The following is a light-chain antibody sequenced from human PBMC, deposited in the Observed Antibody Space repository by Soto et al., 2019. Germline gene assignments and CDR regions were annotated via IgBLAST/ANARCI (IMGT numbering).Light chain of an antibody. J-gene: IGKJ5*01. CDR2: GAS. V-gene: IGKV3-20*01. Sequence: IVLTQSPGTLSLSPGERATLSCRASQSVSSSYLAWYQQKPGQAPRLLIYGASNRATGIPARFSGSGSGTDFTLTISRLEPEDFAVYYCQQYGSSSITFGQGTRLEIK. CDR3: QQYGSSSIT. CDR1: QSVSSSY.